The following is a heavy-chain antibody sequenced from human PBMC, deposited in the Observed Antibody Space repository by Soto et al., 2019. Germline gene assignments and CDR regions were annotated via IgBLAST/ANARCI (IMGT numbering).Heavy chain of an antibody. V-gene: IGHV4-34*01. CDR1: GGSFSGYY. CDR2: INHNGGT. Sequence: QVQLQQWGAGLLKPSETLSLTCAVYGGSFSGYYWSWVRQPPGKGLEWIGEINHNGGTNYDPSFKSRVTISVDTSKNQFSLKLNSVTTADTAVYYGARGRWDLRCDPWGQGTLVTVSS. CDR3: ARGRWDLRCDP. J-gene: IGHJ5*02. D-gene: IGHD1-26*01.